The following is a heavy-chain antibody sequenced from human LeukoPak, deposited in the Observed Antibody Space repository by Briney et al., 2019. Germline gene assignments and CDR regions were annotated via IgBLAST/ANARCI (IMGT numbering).Heavy chain of an antibody. V-gene: IGHV1-69*04. J-gene: IGHJ5*02. CDR1: GGTFINYA. D-gene: IGHD3-9*01. Sequence: ASVKVSCKATGGTFINYAISWVRQAPGQGLEWMGRIIVTLGTANYAQKFQGRVAITADKSTSTAYMELSSLTSEDTAVYYCARAVDDDLAGYYWGDWFDPWGQGSLVSVSS. CDR2: IIVTLGTA. CDR3: ARAVDDDLAGYYWGDWFDP.